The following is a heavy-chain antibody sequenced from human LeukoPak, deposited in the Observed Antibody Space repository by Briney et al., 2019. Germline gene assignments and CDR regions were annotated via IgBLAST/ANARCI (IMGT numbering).Heavy chain of an antibody. J-gene: IGHJ5*02. CDR1: GGSISSYY. CDR3: ARGRNWFDP. CDR2: IYYSGST. V-gene: IGHV4-59*01. Sequence: PSETLSLTCTVSGGSISSYYWSWIRQPPGKGLKWIGYIYYSGSTNYNPSLTSRVTISVDTSKNQFSLKLSFVTAADTAVYYCARGRNWFDPWGQGTLVTVSS.